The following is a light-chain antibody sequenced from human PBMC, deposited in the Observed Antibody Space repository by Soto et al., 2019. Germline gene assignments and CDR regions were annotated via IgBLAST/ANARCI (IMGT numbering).Light chain of an antibody. Sequence: IVLTPYEPTLSLSPGERATLSCRASQRVSSYLAWYQQKPGQAPRLLIYGARSRATGVPDRFSASGSGTDFALTMSRLEPEDFAVYYCQQYGTSPWTFGQGSKVDIK. CDR1: QRVSSY. CDR3: QQYGTSPWT. V-gene: IGKV3-20*01. J-gene: IGKJ1*01. CDR2: GAR.